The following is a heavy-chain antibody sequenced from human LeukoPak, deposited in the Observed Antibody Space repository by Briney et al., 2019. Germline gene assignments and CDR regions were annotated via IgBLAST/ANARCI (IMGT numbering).Heavy chain of an antibody. CDR1: GGSISSSPYY. V-gene: IGHV4-39*07. D-gene: IGHD5-24*01. CDR2: IYYSGST. J-gene: IGHJ4*02. CDR3: ARDRLQFRVSFDY. Sequence: PSETLSLTCTVSGGSISSSPYYWGWIRQPPGKGLEWIGNIYYSGSTYYNPSLKSRVTISVDTSKNQFSLKLSSVTAADTAVYYCARDRLQFRVSFDYWGQGTLVTVSS.